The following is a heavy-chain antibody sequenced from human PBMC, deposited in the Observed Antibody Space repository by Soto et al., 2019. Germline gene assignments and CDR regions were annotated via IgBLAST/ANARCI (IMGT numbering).Heavy chain of an antibody. CDR3: ARDGSELLGGAFDI. CDR2: INPNGGGT. D-gene: IGHD1-26*01. J-gene: IGHJ3*02. CDR1: GYTFTGYY. V-gene: IGHV1-2*02. Sequence: ASVKVSCKASGYTFTGYYMHWVRQAPGQGLEWMGWINPNGGGTNYAQKFQGRVTMTRDTSISTAYMELSRLRSDDTAVYYCARDGSELLGGAFDIWGQGTMVTVSS.